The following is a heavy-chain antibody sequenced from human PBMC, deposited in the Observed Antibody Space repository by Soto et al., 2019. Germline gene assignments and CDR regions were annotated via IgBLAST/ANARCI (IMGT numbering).Heavy chain of an antibody. CDR2: ISAYNGNT. V-gene: IGHV1-18*04. Sequence: GASVKVSCKASGYTFTSYGISWVRQAPGQGLEWMGWISAYNGNTNYAQKLQGRVTMTTDTSTSTAYMELRSLRSDDTAVYYCARDRLTSITGTTDPTSWFDPWGQGTLVTVSS. J-gene: IGHJ5*02. CDR3: ARDRLTSITGTTDPTSWFDP. CDR1: GYTFTSYG. D-gene: IGHD1-7*01.